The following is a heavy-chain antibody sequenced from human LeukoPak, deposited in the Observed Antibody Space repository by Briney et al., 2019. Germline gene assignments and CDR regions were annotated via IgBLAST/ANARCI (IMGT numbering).Heavy chain of an antibody. CDR2: IIPIFGTA. V-gene: IGHV1-69*06. J-gene: IGHJ5*02. Sequence: GASVKVSCKASGGTFSSYAISWVRQAPGQGLEWMGGIIPIFGTANYAQKFQGRVTITADKSTSTAYMELSSLRSEDTAVYYCAGHGGNSAGWFDPWGQGTLVTVSS. D-gene: IGHD4-23*01. CDR1: GGTFSSYA. CDR3: AGHGGNSAGWFDP.